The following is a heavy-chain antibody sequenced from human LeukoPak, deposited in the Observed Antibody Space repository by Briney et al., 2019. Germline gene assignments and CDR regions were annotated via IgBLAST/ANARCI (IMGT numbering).Heavy chain of an antibody. J-gene: IGHJ4*02. CDR1: GFTFSNFG. CDR3: AKDGPRRDGYNDH. CDR2: IRYDGSNK. Sequence: PGGSLRLSCAASGFTFSNFGMHWVRQASGKGLEWVAFIRYDGSNKYYADSVKGRFTISRDNSKNTLYLQMNSLRPEDTAVYYCAKDGPRRDGYNDHWGQGTLVTVPS. D-gene: IGHD5-24*01. V-gene: IGHV3-30*02.